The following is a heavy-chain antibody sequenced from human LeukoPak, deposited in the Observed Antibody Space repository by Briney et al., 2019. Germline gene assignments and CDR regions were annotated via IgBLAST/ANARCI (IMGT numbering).Heavy chain of an antibody. CDR1: GGSISSSSYY. V-gene: IGHV4-39*07. CDR2: IYYSGST. D-gene: IGHD3-10*01. J-gene: IGHJ4*02. Sequence: PSETLSLTCTVSGGSISSSSYYWGWIRQPPGKGLEWIGSIYYSGSTNYNPSLKSRVTISVDTSKNQFSLKLSSVTAADTAVYYCARGGVASYYGSGSYPLLDYWGQGTLVTVSS. CDR3: ARGGVASYYGSGSYPLLDY.